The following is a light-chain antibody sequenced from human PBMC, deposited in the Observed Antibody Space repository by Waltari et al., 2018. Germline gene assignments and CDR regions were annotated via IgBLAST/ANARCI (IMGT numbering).Light chain of an antibody. Sequence: QSALTQPASVSGSPGQSITISCTGTNSDVGTYNFVSWYQQHPGKAPKLMIYEGSKRPSGVANRFSGSKSGNTASLTISGLRAEDEADYYCCSYTGSTTPRMFGGGTKLTVV. CDR2: EGS. J-gene: IGLJ3*02. CDR1: NSDVGTYNF. CDR3: CSYTGSTTPRM. V-gene: IGLV2-23*01.